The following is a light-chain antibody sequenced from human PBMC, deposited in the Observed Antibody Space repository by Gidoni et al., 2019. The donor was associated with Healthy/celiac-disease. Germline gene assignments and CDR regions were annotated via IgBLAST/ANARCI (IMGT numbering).Light chain of an antibody. J-gene: IGLJ1*01. CDR1: KLGDKY. V-gene: IGLV3-1*01. CDR3: QAWDTGTYV. CDR2: QDT. Sequence: SYELTQPISVSVPPGQTASITCSGEKLGDKYACWYQQRPGQSPVLVIYQDTKRPSVIPERFSGSNSGNTATLTISGTQAMDEADYYCQAWDTGTYVFGTGTKVTVL.